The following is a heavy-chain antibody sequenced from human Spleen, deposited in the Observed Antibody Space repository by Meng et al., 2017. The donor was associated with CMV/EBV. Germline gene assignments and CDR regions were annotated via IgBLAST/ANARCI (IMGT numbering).Heavy chain of an antibody. D-gene: IGHD3-9*01. CDR3: ARVGGNGDYDVWTDAVDV. V-gene: IGHV3-72*01. CDR1: GFTFSDHY. Sequence: GESLKISCAASGFTFSDHYMDWVRQAPGKGLEWVGRIRNTAASYTTDYGTSVKGRFTISRDDAKKSLYLQMKSLKTEDSAVYYCARVGGNGDYDVWTDAVDVWGPGTTVTVSS. J-gene: IGHJ6*02. CDR2: IRNTAASYTT.